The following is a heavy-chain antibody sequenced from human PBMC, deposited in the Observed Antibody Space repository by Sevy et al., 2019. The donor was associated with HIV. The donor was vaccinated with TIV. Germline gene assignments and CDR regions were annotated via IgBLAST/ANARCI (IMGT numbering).Heavy chain of an antibody. J-gene: IGHJ3*02. V-gene: IGHV3-23*01. CDR2: LNGSGGRT. D-gene: IGHD1-26*01. CDR3: AKDTDSGSYLNDAFDI. Sequence: GGSLRLSCAASGFTFSSFAMSWVRQTPGKGLEWVSGLNGSGGRTYYPDSVKGRFTISRDNSNTLYLQMNSLRAEDTAVYYCAKDTDSGSYLNDAFDIWGQGTMVTVSS. CDR1: GFTFSSFA.